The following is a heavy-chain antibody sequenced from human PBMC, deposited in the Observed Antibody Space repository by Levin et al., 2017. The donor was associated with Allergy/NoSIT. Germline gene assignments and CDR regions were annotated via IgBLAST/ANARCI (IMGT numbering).Heavy chain of an antibody. J-gene: IGHJ6*02. CDR1: GYTFSSYG. Sequence: GESLKISCKASGYTFSSYGFSWVRQAPGQGLEWMGWISAYNGNTNYAQKLQGRVTMTTDTSTSTAYMELRSLRSDDTAVYYCARDTPCSSASCYIHYYYGMDVWGQGTTVTVSS. V-gene: IGHV1-18*01. CDR2: ISAYNGNT. CDR3: ARDTPCSSASCYIHYYYGMDV. D-gene: IGHD2-2*02.